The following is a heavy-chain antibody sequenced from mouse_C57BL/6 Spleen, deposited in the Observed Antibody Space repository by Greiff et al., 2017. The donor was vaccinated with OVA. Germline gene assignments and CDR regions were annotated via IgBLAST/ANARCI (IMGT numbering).Heavy chain of an antibody. V-gene: IGHV1-55*01. D-gene: IGHD1-1*01. Sequence: VQLQQPGAELVKPGASVKMSCKASGYTFTSYWITWVKQRPGQGLEWLGDIYPGSGSTNYNEKFKSKATLTVDTSSSTAYMQLSSLTSEDSAVYNGARYYGSVWGDYIDSWGQSTTLTVSS. J-gene: IGHJ2*01. CDR3: ARYYGSVWGDYIDS. CDR2: IYPGSGST. CDR1: GYTFTSYW.